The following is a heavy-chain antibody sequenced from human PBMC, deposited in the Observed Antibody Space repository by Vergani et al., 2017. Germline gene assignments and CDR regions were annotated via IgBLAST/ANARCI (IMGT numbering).Heavy chain of an antibody. D-gene: IGHD1-26*01. Sequence: EVQLVESGGGLVQPGGSLRLSCAASGFTFSSYDMHWVRQATGKGLEWVSAIGTAGDTYYPGSVKGRFTISRENAKNSLYLQMNSLRAGDTAVYYCARYSGSHLTLDYWGQGTLVTVSS. CDR3: ARYSGSHLTLDY. CDR2: IGTAGDT. V-gene: IGHV3-13*01. CDR1: GFTFSSYD. J-gene: IGHJ4*02.